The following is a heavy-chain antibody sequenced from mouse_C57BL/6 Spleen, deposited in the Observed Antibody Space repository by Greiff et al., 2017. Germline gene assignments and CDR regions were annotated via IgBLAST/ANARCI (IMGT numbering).Heavy chain of an antibody. CDR1: GYSFTGYY. CDR3: ASLAVLADF. CDR2: INPSTGGT. Sequence: VQLQQSGPELVKPGASVTISCKASGYSFTGYYMNWVKQSPEKSLEWIGEINPSTGGTTYNQKFKAKATLTVDKSSSTAYMQLKSLTSEDSAGYYCASLAVLADFWGKGTTLTVSS. V-gene: IGHV1-42*01. J-gene: IGHJ2*01. D-gene: IGHD1-1*01.